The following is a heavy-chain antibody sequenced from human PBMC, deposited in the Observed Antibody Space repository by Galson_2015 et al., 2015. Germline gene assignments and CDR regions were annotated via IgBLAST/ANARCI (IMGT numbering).Heavy chain of an antibody. V-gene: IGHV3-74*01. CDR2: INSDGSST. D-gene: IGHD2-2*01. CDR3: ARARYCSSTSCYVYFDL. CDR1: EFTFSTYW. Sequence: SLRLSCAASEFTFSTYWMHWVRQAPGKGLVWVSRINSDGSSTTYADSVKGRFTISRDNAKNTLYLQLNSLRAEDTAVYYCARARYCSSTSCYVYFDLWGRGTLVTVSS. J-gene: IGHJ2*01.